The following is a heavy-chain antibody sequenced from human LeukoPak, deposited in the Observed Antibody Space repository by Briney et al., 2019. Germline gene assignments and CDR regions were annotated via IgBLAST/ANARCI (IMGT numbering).Heavy chain of an antibody. D-gene: IGHD3-10*01. CDR1: GFTFSSYA. J-gene: IGHJ6*03. CDR2: ISSIGGST. Sequence: GGSLRLSCAASGFTFSSYAMHWVRQAPGKGLEYVSAISSIGGSTYYANPVKGRFTISRDNSKNTLYLQMGSLRAEDMAVYYCARGLPMVRGYYYYYYYMDVWGKGTTVTVSS. CDR3: ARGLPMVRGYYYYYYYMDV. V-gene: IGHV3-64*01.